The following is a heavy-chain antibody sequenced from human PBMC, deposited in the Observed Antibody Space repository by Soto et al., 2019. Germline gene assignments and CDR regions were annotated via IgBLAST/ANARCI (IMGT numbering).Heavy chain of an antibody. CDR1: GGSISSYY. J-gene: IGHJ6*04. CDR2: SYYSGST. Sequence: QVQLQESGPGLVKPSETLSLTCTVSGGSISSYYWSWILQPPGEGLEWIGYSYYSGSTNYNPSLKSRVTITVDTSKNKFSLKLSSVTAADTAVYYCASRDCRSSSCYEDVWGKGTTVTVSS. D-gene: IGHD2-2*01. V-gene: IGHV4-59*08. CDR3: ASRDCRSSSCYEDV.